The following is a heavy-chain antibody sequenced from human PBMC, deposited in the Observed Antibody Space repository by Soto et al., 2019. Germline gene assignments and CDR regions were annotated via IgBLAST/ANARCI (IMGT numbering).Heavy chain of an antibody. CDR1: GFTFSSYG. J-gene: IGHJ6*02. CDR3: AKDTRPNFYYGMDV. D-gene: IGHD6-25*01. Sequence: QVQLVESGGGVVQPGRSLRLSCAASGFTFSSYGMHWVRQAPGKGLEWVAVISYDGSYKYYADSVKGRFTISRDNSKNTQYLQMNSLRAEDTAVYYCAKDTRPNFYYGMDVWGQGTTVTVSS. CDR2: ISYDGSYK. V-gene: IGHV3-30*18.